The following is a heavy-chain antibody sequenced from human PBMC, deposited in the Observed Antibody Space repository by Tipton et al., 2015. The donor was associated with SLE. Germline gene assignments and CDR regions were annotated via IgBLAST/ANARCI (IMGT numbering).Heavy chain of an antibody. Sequence: QLVQSGAEVKKPGASVKVSCKASGYTFTSYGISWVRQAPGQGLEWMGWISAYNGNTNYAQKLQGRVTMTTDTSTSTVYMALRSPRSDDTAIYYCARECSGTCCLDYWGQGTLVTVSS. J-gene: IGHJ4*02. V-gene: IGHV1-18*01. D-gene: IGHD3-10*02. CDR3: ARECSGTCCLDY. CDR2: ISAYNGNT. CDR1: GYTFTSYG.